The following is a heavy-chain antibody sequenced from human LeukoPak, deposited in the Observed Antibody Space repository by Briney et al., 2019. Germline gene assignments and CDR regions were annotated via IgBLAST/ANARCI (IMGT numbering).Heavy chain of an antibody. V-gene: IGHV4-59*10. CDR1: GGSFSGYH. CDR2: IYTSGST. Sequence: SGTLSLTCAVYGGSFSGYHWSWIRQPAGKGLEWIGRIYTSGSTNYNPSLKSRVTMSVDTSKNQFSLKLSSVTAADTAVYYCARGYTEKLQYYMDVWGKGTTVTISS. D-gene: IGHD6-13*01. J-gene: IGHJ6*03. CDR3: ARGYTEKLQYYMDV.